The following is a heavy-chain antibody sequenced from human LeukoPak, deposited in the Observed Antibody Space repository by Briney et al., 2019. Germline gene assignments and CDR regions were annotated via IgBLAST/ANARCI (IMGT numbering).Heavy chain of an antibody. CDR1: GYTFTGYY. J-gene: IGHJ4*02. CDR3: ARGGYYCRGDSCYGTDY. Sequence: ASVKVSCKASGYTFTGYYVHWVRQAPGQGLGWMGRINPNSGGTNYAQKFQGRVTMTRDTSINTAYMELSRLRSDDTAVYYCARGGYYCRGDSCYGTDYWGQGALVTVSS. V-gene: IGHV1-2*06. D-gene: IGHD2-15*01. CDR2: INPNSGGT.